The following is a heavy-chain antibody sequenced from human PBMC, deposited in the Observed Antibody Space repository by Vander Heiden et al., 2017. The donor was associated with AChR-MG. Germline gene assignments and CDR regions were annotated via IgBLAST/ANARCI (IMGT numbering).Heavy chain of an antibody. CDR1: GFPFSSYG. CDR3: ARDTVTAAEEGYYYYYMDV. V-gene: IGHV3-33*01. Sequence: QVQLVESGGGVVQPGRSLRLSCAASGFPFSSYGMHWVRQAPGKGLEWVAVIWYDGSNKYYADSVKGRFTISRDNSKNTLYLQMNSLRAEDTAVYYCARDTVTAAEEGYYYYYMDVWGKGTTVTVSS. J-gene: IGHJ6*03. D-gene: IGHD2-2*01. CDR2: IWYDGSNK.